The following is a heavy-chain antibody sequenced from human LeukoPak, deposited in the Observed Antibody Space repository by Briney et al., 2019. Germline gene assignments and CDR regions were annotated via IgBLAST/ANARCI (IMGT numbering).Heavy chain of an antibody. CDR2: INPSGGGT. V-gene: IGHV1-46*01. Sequence: SVKVSCKASGYTFTSYFMHWVRQAPGQGLEWMGIINPSGGGTSYAQKFQGRVTMTRDTSTSTVYMELSSLGSEDTAVYYCAREWDIRSPSHYYYGMDVWGQGTTVTVSS. D-gene: IGHD2-15*01. CDR1: GYTFTSYF. CDR3: AREWDIRSPSHYYYGMDV. J-gene: IGHJ6*02.